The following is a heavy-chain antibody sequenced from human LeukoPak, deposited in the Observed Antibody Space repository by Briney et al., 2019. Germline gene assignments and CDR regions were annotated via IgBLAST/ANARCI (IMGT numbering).Heavy chain of an antibody. D-gene: IGHD5-18*01. CDR1: GGTFSSYA. CDR2: IIPIFGTA. V-gene: IGHV1-69*13. J-gene: IGHJ4*02. CDR3: ARGGQVWYLWTFDY. Sequence: SVKVSCKASGGTFSSYAISWVRQAPGQGLEWMGGIIPIFGTANYAQKFQGRVTITADESTSTAYMELSSLRSEVTAVYYCARGGQVWYLWTFDYWGQGTLVTVSS.